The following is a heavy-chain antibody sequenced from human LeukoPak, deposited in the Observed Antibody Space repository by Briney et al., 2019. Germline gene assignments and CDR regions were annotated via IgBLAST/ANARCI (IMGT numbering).Heavy chain of an antibody. CDR2: ISGSGGST. D-gene: IGHD2-15*01. Sequence: PGGSLRLSCAASGFIFSTNAMNWVRQAPGKGLEWVSVISGSGGSTYYADSVKGRFTISRDNSKNTLYLQMNSLRAEDTAVYYCARGFGWSFDYWGQGTLVTVSS. J-gene: IGHJ4*02. CDR1: GFIFSTNA. CDR3: ARGFGWSFDY. V-gene: IGHV3-23*01.